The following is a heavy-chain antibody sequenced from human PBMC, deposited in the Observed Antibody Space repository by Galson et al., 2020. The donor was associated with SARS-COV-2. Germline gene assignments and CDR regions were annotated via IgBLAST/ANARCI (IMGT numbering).Heavy chain of an antibody. Sequence: ASVKVSCKASGYTFTSYYMHWVRQAPGQGLEWMGIINPSGGSTSYVQKFQGRVTMTRDTSTSTVYMELSSLRSEDTAVYYCARDFTMVRGVNYYYGMDVWGQGTTVTVSS. CDR2: INPSGGST. J-gene: IGHJ6*02. CDR3: ARDFTMVRGVNYYYGMDV. CDR1: GYTFTSYY. V-gene: IGHV1-46*01. D-gene: IGHD3-10*01.